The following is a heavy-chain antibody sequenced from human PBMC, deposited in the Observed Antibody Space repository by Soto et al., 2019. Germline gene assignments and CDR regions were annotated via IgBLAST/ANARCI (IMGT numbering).Heavy chain of an antibody. CDR1: GFTFSSYW. J-gene: IGHJ4*02. CDR2: INSDGSST. Sequence: EVQLVESGGGLVQPGGSLRLSCAASGFTFSSYWMHWVRQAPGKGPVWVSRINSDGSSTSYADSVKGRFTISRDNAKNTLYLQMNSLRAEDTAVYYCARGPSAFYDFWSGYQNYWGQGTLVTVSS. D-gene: IGHD3-3*01. CDR3: ARGPSAFYDFWSGYQNY. V-gene: IGHV3-74*01.